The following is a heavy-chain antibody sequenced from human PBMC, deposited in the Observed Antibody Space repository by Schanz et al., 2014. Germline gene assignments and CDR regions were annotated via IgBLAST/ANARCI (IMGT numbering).Heavy chain of an antibody. D-gene: IGHD1-1*01. CDR1: GFTFSSYW. J-gene: IGHJ4*02. CDR3: ARDGVAATTDFEY. CDR2: IKQDGSEK. Sequence: EVQLVESGGGLVQPGGSLRLSCAASGFTFSSYWMSWVRQAPGKGLEWVANIKQDGSEKYYVDSVQGRFTISRDNAKISLHPQMNSRRADDTAVYYCARDGVAATTDFEYWGQGALVTVSS. V-gene: IGHV3-7*01.